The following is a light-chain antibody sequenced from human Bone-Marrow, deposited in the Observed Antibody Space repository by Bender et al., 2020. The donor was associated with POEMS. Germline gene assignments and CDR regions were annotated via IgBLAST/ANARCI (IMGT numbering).Light chain of an antibody. CDR3: SSYAGSKTL. CDR2: IDY. J-gene: IGLJ2*01. V-gene: IGLV1-44*01. Sequence: QSVLTQPPSASGTPGQRVTISCSGGSSNIGAHAVNWYQQLPGMAPRLLIYIDYQRPSGVPDRFSGSKSGNTASLTVSGLQAEDEADYYCSSYAGSKTLFGGGTQLTVL. CDR1: SSNIGAHA.